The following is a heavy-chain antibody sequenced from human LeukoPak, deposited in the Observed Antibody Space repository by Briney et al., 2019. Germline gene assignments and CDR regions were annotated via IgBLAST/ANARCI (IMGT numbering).Heavy chain of an antibody. J-gene: IGHJ5*02. CDR3: ARGGEGIQLWLRVADVGGPNWFDP. Sequence: AVKVSCKASGGTFSSYAISWVRQAPAQGLEWMGRIIPILGIANYAQKFQGRVTITADKSTSTAYMELSSLRSEDTAVYYCARGGEGIQLWLRVADVGGPNWFDPWGQGTLVTVSS. D-gene: IGHD5-18*01. CDR1: GGTFSSYA. V-gene: IGHV1-69*04. CDR2: IIPILGIA.